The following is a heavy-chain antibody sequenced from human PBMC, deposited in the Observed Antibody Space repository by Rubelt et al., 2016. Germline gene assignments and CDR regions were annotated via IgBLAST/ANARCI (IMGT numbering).Heavy chain of an antibody. D-gene: IGHD6-19*01. V-gene: IGHV4-34*01. J-gene: IGHJ4*02. CDR3: ARRAVAGNKIDY. Sequence: QVQLQQWGAGLLKPSETLSLTCAVYGGSFSGYYWSWIRQPPGKGLEWIGEINHSGSTNYNPVLKSRVTISVDTSKNQFSLKLSFVTAADTAVYYCARRAVAGNKIDYWGQGTLVTVSS. CDR1: GGSFSGYY. CDR2: INHSGST.